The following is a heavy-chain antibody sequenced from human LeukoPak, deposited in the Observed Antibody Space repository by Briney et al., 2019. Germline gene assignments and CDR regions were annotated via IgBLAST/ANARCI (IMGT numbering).Heavy chain of an antibody. CDR3: AKRSRESSGYFDY. J-gene: IGHJ4*02. Sequence: GGSLRLPCAASGFTLNMYSMIWVRQAPARGLEWVSSITASGVSSDYADSVKGRFTIFRDNSKNILYLQMNDLRDDDTAVYYCAKRSRESSGYFDYWGQGTLVTASS. CDR2: ITASGVSS. D-gene: IGHD3-22*01. V-gene: IGHV3-23*01. CDR1: GFTLNMYS.